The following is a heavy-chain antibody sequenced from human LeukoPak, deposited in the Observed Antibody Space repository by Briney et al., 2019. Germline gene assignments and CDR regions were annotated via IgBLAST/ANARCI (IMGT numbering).Heavy chain of an antibody. CDR3: ARSNYYTVDV. J-gene: IGHJ6*02. Sequence: GGSLRLSCAASGFTFRSYGMHWVRQAPGKGLEWVAVISYDGSNKYYADSVKGRFTISRDNSKNTLYLQMNSLRADDTAVYYCARSNYYTVDVWGQGTAVTVSS. V-gene: IGHV3-30*03. CDR1: GFTFRSYG. CDR2: ISYDGSNK.